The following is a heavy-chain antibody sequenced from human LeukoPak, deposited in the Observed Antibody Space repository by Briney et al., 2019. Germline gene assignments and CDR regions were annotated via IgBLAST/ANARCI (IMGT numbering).Heavy chain of an antibody. Sequence: GESLKISCKGSGYSITSYWIGWVRQLPGKGLEWMGIIYPSDSDTRYSPSFQGQVTISADKSISTAYLQWSSLKASDTAMYYCARHEWELWAIDYWGQGTLVTVSS. V-gene: IGHV5-51*01. CDR2: IYPSDSDT. D-gene: IGHD1-26*01. CDR3: ARHEWELWAIDY. J-gene: IGHJ4*02. CDR1: GYSITSYW.